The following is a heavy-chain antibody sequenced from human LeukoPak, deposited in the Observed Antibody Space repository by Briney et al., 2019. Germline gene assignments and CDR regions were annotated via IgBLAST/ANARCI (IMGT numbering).Heavy chain of an antibody. V-gene: IGHV3-23*01. CDR2: ISGSGYST. CDR1: GFAFITYA. CDR3: ARDLLYYDILTGASGSMDV. D-gene: IGHD3-9*01. J-gene: IGHJ6*02. Sequence: GGSLRLSCAASGFAFITYAMSWVRQAPGKGLEWVSAISGSGYSTYYADSVKGRFTISRDNSKNTLYLHMNSLRAEDTAVYYCARDLLYYDILTGASGSMDVWGQGTTVTVSS.